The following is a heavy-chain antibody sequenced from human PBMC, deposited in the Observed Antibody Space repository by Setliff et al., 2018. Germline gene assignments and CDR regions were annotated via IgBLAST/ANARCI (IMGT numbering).Heavy chain of an antibody. CDR1: GYIFTGYY. V-gene: IGHV1-18*04. Sequence: ASVKVSCKASGYIFTGYYMHWVRQAPGQGLEWMGWISPYNGDTEYAQKFQGGVTLTTDTSTSTAHMELGSLRSDDTAVYYCARGTEFLHWGQSTLVTVSS. CDR3: ARGTEFLH. J-gene: IGHJ1*01. CDR2: ISPYNGDT.